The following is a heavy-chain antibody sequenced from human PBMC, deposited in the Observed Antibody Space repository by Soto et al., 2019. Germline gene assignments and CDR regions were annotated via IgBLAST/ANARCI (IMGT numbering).Heavy chain of an antibody. D-gene: IGHD4-4*01. V-gene: IGHV3-30-3*01. Sequence: PGVSLRLSCAASGFTFSSYAMQGVLQAPGTGLEWVAVISYEGSNKYYADSVKGRFTMSRDNSKNTLYLQMNSRRTEDTAVYYCARVLGGMATVPFDYWGQGALVTVSS. J-gene: IGHJ4*02. CDR1: GFTFSSYA. CDR2: ISYEGSNK. CDR3: ARVLGGMATVPFDY.